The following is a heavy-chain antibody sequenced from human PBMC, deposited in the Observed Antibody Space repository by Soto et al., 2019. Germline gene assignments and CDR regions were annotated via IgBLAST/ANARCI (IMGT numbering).Heavy chain of an antibody. CDR1: GGSFRNYY. CDR3: TREERLPRSWFDP. D-gene: IGHD3-3*01. J-gene: IGHJ5*02. CDR2: VNHSGEA. Sequence: SETLSLTCGVYGGSFRNYYWIWVRQPPGKGLEWIGEVNHSGEATYNPSLQSRITISLDTSNNQFSLKMTSVTAADTAMYFCTREERLPRSWFDPWGQGTQVTVSS. V-gene: IGHV4-34*01.